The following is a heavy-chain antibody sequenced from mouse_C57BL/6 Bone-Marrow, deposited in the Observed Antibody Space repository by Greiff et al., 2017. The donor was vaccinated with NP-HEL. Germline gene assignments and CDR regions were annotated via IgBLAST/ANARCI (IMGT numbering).Heavy chain of an antibody. CDR3: ARSTKITKAMDY. CDR2: INPSSGYT. Sequence: QVQLKQSGAELARPGASVKMSCKASGYTFTSYTMHWVKQRPGQGLEWIGYINPSSGYTKYNQKFKDKATLTADKSASTAYMQLSSLTSEDSAVYYCARSTKITKAMDYWGQGTSVTVSS. CDR1: GYTFTSYT. J-gene: IGHJ4*01. D-gene: IGHD2-4*01. V-gene: IGHV1-4*01.